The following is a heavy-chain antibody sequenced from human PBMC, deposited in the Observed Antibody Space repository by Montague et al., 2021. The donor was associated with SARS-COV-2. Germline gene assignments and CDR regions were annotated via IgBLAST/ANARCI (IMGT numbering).Heavy chain of an antibody. CDR2: TYYRSEWYS. Sequence: CAISGDSVSTHSGTWNWVRLSPSTGLEWLGRTYYRSEWYSDYSVSVKSRISINPDTSKNQFSLQLNSVTPEDTAVYYCARAERGSCGDGNCYQYFFNYWGQGTLVTVSS. CDR1: GDSVSTHSGT. V-gene: IGHV6-1*01. CDR3: ARAERGSCGDGNCYQYFFNY. D-gene: IGHD2-15*01. J-gene: IGHJ4*02.